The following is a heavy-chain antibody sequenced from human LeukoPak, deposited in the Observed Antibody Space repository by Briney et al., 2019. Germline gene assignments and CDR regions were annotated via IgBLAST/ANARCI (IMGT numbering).Heavy chain of an antibody. CDR2: INHSGST. V-gene: IGHV4-34*01. Sequence: PSETLSLTCAVYGGSFSGYYWSWIRQPPGKGLEWIGEINHSGSTNYNPSLKSRVTISVDTSKNQFSLKLSSVTAADTAVYYCARGPYSGGTMILWGQGTLVTVSS. D-gene: IGHD3-22*01. CDR3: ARGPYSGGTMIL. J-gene: IGHJ4*02. CDR1: GGSFSGYY.